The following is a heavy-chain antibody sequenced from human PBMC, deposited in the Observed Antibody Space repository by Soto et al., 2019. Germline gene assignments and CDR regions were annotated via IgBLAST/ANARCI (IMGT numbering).Heavy chain of an antibody. CDR2: IYYSGST. CDR3: ARERNYDSSGYSYYSGMDV. V-gene: IGHV4-31*03. J-gene: IGHJ6*04. CDR1: GGSISSGGYY. D-gene: IGHD3-22*01. Sequence: QVQLQESGPGLVKPSQTLSLTCTVSGGSISSGGYYWSWIRQHPGKGLEWIGYIYYSGSTYYNPSLTSRVTIPVDTSKNQYSLKLSSVTAAGTAVYYCARERNYDSSGYSYYSGMDVWGKGTTVTVSS.